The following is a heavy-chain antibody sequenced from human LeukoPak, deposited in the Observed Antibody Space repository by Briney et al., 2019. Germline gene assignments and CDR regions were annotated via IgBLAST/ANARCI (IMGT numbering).Heavy chain of an antibody. CDR2: IYSGGRK. CDR3: TTYGSGRKFDY. CDR1: GFTVSGNY. J-gene: IGHJ4*02. D-gene: IGHD3-10*01. V-gene: IGHV3-53*01. Sequence: PGGSLRLSCAASGFTVSGNYMSWVRQAPGKGLEWGSVIYSGGRKYYANSVKGGITTSNNNSKNTQILQSNSRRAEDTAVYYCTTYGSGRKFDYWGQRILVTVS.